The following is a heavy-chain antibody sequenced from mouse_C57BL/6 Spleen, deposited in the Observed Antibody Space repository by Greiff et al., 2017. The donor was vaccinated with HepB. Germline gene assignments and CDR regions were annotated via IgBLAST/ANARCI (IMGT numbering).Heavy chain of an antibody. Sequence: QVQLQQPGAELVRPGSSVKLSCKASGYTFTSYWMHWVKQRPIQGLEWIGNIDPSDSETHYNQKFKDKATLTVDKSSSTAYMQRSSLTSEDSAVYYCARRDGKGYFDVWGTGTTVTVSS. CDR2: IDPSDSET. D-gene: IGHD1-1*01. CDR3: ARRDGKGYFDV. J-gene: IGHJ1*03. V-gene: IGHV1-52*01. CDR1: GYTFTSYW.